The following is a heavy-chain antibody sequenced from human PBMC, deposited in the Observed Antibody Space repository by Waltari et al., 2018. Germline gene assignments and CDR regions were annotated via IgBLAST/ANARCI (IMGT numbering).Heavy chain of an antibody. CDR2: IFVTGNT. Sequence: EVQVVESGGDLIQPGGSLRLSCAASGFTVSYPSMTWVRQAPGKGLDWVATIFVTGNTHYADSVRGRFTISRDSSRNSVYLQMDNLRAEDTATYYCARVTVVARVSDVFDVWGQGTMITVSS. J-gene: IGHJ3*01. CDR1: GFTVSYPS. D-gene: IGHD6-6*01. V-gene: IGHV3-53*01. CDR3: ARVTVVARVSDVFDV.